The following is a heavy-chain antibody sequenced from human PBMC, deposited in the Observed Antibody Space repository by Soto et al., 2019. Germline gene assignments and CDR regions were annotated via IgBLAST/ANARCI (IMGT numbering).Heavy chain of an antibody. CDR1: GFTFSSYS. CDR3: AREWYDYGDYGGAFDI. D-gene: IGHD4-17*01. V-gene: IGHV3-21*01. Sequence: PGGPLRPSCAASGFTFSSYSMTWVGRAPGKGLEWVSSISSSSSYIYYADSVKGRFTISRDNAKNSLYLQMNSLRAEDTVVYYCAREWYDYGDYGGAFDIWGQGTMVTVSS. CDR2: ISSSSSYI. J-gene: IGHJ3*02.